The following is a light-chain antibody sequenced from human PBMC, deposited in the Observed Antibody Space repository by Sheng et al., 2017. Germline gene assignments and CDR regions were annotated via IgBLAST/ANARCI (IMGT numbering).Light chain of an antibody. CDR3: QQYYSTLFT. CDR1: QGIRNS. CDR2: AAS. J-gene: IGKJ3*01. Sequence: DIQMTQSPSSLSASVGDRVTITCRASQGIRNSLAWYQHKPGKAPELLVYAASTLESGVPSRFSGSGSGTDYTLTISSLQPEDFATYYCQQYYSTLFTFGPGTKVDIK. V-gene: IGKV1-NL1*01.